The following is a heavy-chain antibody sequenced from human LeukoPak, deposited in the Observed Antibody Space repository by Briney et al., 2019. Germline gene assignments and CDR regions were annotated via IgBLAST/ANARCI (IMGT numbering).Heavy chain of an antibody. Sequence: SQTLSLTCAVSGGSISSGGYSWSWIRQPPGKGLEWIGSIYYSGSTYYNPSLKSRVTISVDTSKNQFSLKLSSVTAADTAVYYCARSDTTNYDFWSGYYSSLGNFDYWGQGTLVTVSS. CDR3: ARSDTTNYDFWSGYYSSLGNFDY. CDR2: IYYSGST. V-gene: IGHV4-30-2*03. J-gene: IGHJ4*02. D-gene: IGHD3-3*01. CDR1: GGSISSGGYS.